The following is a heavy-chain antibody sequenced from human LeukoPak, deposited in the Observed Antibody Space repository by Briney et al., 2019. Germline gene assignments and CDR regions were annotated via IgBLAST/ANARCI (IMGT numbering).Heavy chain of an antibody. CDR2: INQDGSVK. CDR3: ARTDTTSAGFLDY. CDR1: GFNFRSNW. J-gene: IGHJ4*02. V-gene: IGHV3-7*01. Sequence: GSLRLSCAASGFNFRSNWMTWVRQAPGKGLEWVANINQDGSVKKYVDSVKDRFTISRDSAENSLYLQMNSLRAGDTAVYFCARTDTTSAGFLDYWGQGILVTVSS. D-gene: IGHD6-13*01.